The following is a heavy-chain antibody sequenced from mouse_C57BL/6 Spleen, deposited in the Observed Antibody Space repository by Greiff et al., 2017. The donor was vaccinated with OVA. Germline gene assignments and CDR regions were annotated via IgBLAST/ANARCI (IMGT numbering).Heavy chain of an antibody. V-gene: IGHV3-6*01. CDR1: GYSITSGYS. J-gene: IGHJ2*01. CDR3: AREGLNWDYFDY. CDR2: ISYDGSN. Sequence: VQLQQSGPGLVKPSQSLSLTCSVTGYSITSGYSWNWIRQFPGNKLEWMGYISYDGSNNYNPSLKNRISITRDTSKNQFFLKLNSVTTEDTATYYCAREGLNWDYFDYWGQGTTLTVSS. D-gene: IGHD4-1*01.